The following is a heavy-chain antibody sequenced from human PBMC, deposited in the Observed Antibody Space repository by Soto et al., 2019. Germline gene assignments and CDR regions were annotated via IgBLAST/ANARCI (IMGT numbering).Heavy chain of an antibody. Sequence: GSLRLSCAASGFPFSDQYMDWVRQAPGKGLEWVGRTRNKANSYTTEYAASVKGRFTISRDDSKNSLYLQMNSLKTEDTAVYYCARGQQLVPFDYWGQGTLVTVSS. CDR2: TRNKANSYTT. CDR3: ARGQQLVPFDY. D-gene: IGHD6-13*01. CDR1: GFPFSDQY. V-gene: IGHV3-72*01. J-gene: IGHJ4*02.